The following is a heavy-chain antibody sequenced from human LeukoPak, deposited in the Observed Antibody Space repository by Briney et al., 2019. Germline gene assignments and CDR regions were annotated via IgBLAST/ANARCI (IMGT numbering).Heavy chain of an antibody. J-gene: IGHJ6*03. Sequence: ASVKVSCKASKYTFTGYYMQWVRQAPGQGLEWMGWINPYSAGTHYAQKFQGRVTITRNTSISTAYMELSSLRSEDTAVYYCARGRKAVARYYYYMDVWGKGTTVTVSS. CDR2: INPYSAGT. CDR3: ARGRKAVARYYYYMDV. V-gene: IGHV1-2*02. CDR1: KYTFTGYY. D-gene: IGHD6-19*01.